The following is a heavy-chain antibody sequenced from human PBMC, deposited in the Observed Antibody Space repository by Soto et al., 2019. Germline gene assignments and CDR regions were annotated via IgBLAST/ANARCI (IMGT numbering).Heavy chain of an antibody. J-gene: IGHJ4*02. CDR3: ARDWATTVVTSLNN. V-gene: IGHV3-11*05. Sequence: QVQLVESGGVLVKPGGSLRLSCAASGFTFSDYFMSWLRQAPGKGLEWVSYIGSSGFANYADSVKGRFTISSDNANNYPYLQTESLRAEDTAVEYGARDWATTVVTSLNNWGQGTMVTLSS. CDR1: GFTFSDYF. CDR2: IGSSGFA. D-gene: IGHD4-17*01.